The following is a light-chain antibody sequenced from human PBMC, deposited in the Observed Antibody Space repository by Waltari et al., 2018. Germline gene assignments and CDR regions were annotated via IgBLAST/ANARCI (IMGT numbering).Light chain of an antibody. CDR2: KDI. Sequence: SYELTQPPSVSVSPGQTARITCSGDGLSKRYAYWYQWKPGQAPVLIIYKDIERPAGVPERLSGSSSGKTVTLTISGVQPEDEADYWCQSVDNDTYPNYFFGGGTAVTVL. CDR3: QSVDNDTYPNYF. J-gene: IGLJ1*01. CDR1: GLSKRY. V-gene: IGLV3-25*03.